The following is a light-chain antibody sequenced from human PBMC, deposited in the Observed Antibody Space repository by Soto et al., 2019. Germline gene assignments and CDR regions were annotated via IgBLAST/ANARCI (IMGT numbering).Light chain of an antibody. CDR3: QQYGSSPLT. J-gene: IGKJ4*01. Sequence: EIVMTQSPATLSVSPGERATLSCRASQSLTSNLAWYQQKPGQAPRLLIYGASTRATGIPARFSGSGSGTEFTLTISRLEPEDFAVYYCQQYGSSPLTFGGGTKVEIK. CDR2: GAS. CDR1: QSLTSN. V-gene: IGKV3-15*01.